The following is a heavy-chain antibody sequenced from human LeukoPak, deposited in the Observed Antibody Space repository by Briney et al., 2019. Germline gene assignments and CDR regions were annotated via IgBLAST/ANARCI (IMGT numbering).Heavy chain of an antibody. CDR2: ISGSGGGT. D-gene: IGHD4-17*01. CDR3: ARDPRTTGKSNYGMDV. J-gene: IGHJ6*02. Sequence: PGGSLRLSCAASGFTFSSYGMSWVRQAPGKGLEWVSAISGSGGGTKYADSVKGRFNISRDNSKNTVYLQMNSLRVEDTAVYYCARDPRTTGKSNYGMDVWGQGTTVTVSS. V-gene: IGHV3-23*01. CDR1: GFTFSSYG.